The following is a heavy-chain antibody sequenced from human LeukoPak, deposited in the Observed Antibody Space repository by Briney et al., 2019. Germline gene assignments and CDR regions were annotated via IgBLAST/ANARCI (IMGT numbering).Heavy chain of an antibody. CDR3: AKGPARYYDFWSGSFDY. Sequence: PGGSLRLSCAASGFTFSSYGMHWVRQAPGKGLEWVAFIRYDGSNKYYADSVKGRFTISRDNSKNTLYLQMNSLRAEDTAVYYCAKGPARYYDFWSGSFDYWGQGTLVTVSS. J-gene: IGHJ4*02. V-gene: IGHV3-30*02. D-gene: IGHD3-3*01. CDR1: GFTFSSYG. CDR2: IRYDGSNK.